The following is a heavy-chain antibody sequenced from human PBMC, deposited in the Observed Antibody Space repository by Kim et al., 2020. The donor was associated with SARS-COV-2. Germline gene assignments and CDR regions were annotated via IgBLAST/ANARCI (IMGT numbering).Heavy chain of an antibody. D-gene: IGHD3-10*01. CDR2: ISGSGGST. Sequence: GGSLRLSCAASGFTFSSYAMSWVRQAPGKGLEWVSAISGSGGSTYYADSVKGRFTISRDNSKNTLYLQMNSLRAEDTAVYYCAKDDWRKSAYYYGSGSPIDYWGQGTLVTVSS. J-gene: IGHJ4*02. CDR3: AKDDWRKSAYYYGSGSPIDY. V-gene: IGHV3-23*01. CDR1: GFTFSSYA.